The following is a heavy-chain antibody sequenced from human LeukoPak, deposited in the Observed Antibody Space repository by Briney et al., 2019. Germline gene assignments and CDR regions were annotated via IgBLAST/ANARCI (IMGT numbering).Heavy chain of an antibody. D-gene: IGHD4-17*01. V-gene: IGHV1-18*01. Sequence: GASVKVSCKASGYTFSTYGISWVRQAPGQGLEWMGWISTYNGNTNYAQKFQDRVTMTTDTSTSTAHMELRSLRSDDTAVYYCARDSGYGDYVGNPWGQGTLVTVSS. CDR3: ARDSGYGDYVGNP. J-gene: IGHJ5*02. CDR2: ISTYNGNT. CDR1: GYTFSTYG.